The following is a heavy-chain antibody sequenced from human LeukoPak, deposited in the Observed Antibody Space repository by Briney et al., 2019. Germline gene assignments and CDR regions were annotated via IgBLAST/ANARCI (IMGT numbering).Heavy chain of an antibody. CDR1: GFTFSDYS. CDR3: ARDYKYAFDN. CDR2: IGIDSGNT. Sequence: GSLRPSCAASGFTFSDYSMNWVRQAPGKGLEWISYIGIDSGNTNYADSVKGRSTISGDKAKNSLYLQMNSLRVEDTAVYYCARDYKYAFDNWGQGTLVTVSS. D-gene: IGHD5-24*01. V-gene: IGHV3-48*01. J-gene: IGHJ4*02.